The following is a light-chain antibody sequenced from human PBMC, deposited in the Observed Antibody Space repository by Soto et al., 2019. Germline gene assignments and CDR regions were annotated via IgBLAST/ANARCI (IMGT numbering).Light chain of an antibody. CDR2: AAS. J-gene: IGKJ5*01. Sequence: IRMTQSTSSLSASTGVRVTITCRASQGISSYLAWYQQKPGKAPKLLIYAASTLQSGVPSRFSGSGSGTDFTLTISCLQSEDFATYYCQQYYSYPITFAHGTRLEVK. CDR1: QGISSY. V-gene: IGKV1-8*01. CDR3: QQYYSYPIT.